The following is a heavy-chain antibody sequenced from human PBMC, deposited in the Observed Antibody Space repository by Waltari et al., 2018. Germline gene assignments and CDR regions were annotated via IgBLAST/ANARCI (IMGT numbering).Heavy chain of an antibody. Sequence: QVQLQQWGAGLLKPSETLSLTCAVYGGSFSGYYWSWIRQPPGRGLAWIGEINPSGSTNYNPSLKSRVTISVDTSKNQFSLKLSSVTAADTAVYYCARGGCSSTSCYARDAFDIWGQGTMVTVSS. J-gene: IGHJ3*02. D-gene: IGHD2-2*01. CDR1: GGSFSGYY. V-gene: IGHV4-34*01. CDR3: ARGGCSSTSCYARDAFDI. CDR2: INPSGST.